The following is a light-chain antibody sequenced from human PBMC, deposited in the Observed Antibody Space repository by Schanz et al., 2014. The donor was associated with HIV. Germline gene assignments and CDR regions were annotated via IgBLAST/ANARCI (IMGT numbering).Light chain of an antibody. V-gene: IGLV2-14*03. J-gene: IGLJ1*01. Sequence: QSALTQPASVSGSPGQSITISCTGTSSDIGGYVSWYQYHPGKAPKVVIYGVFDRPSGISNRFSGSKSGNTASLTISGLQPEDEADYYCSSLTTSSAPVFGTGTKLTVL. CDR1: SSDIGGY. CDR2: GVF. CDR3: SSLTTSSAPV.